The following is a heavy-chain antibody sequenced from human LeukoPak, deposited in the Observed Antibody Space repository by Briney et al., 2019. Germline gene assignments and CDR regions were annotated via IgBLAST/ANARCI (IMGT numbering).Heavy chain of an antibody. V-gene: IGHV1-69*04. CDR1: GYTFTSYD. J-gene: IGHJ4*02. CDR2: IIPILGIA. Sequence: ASVKVSCKASGYTFTSYDINWVRQATGQGLEWMGRIIPILGIANYAQKFQGRVTITADKSTSTAYMELSSLRSEDTAVYYCARDLILDYDSSGYYDYWGQGTLVTVSS. D-gene: IGHD3-22*01. CDR3: ARDLILDYDSSGYYDY.